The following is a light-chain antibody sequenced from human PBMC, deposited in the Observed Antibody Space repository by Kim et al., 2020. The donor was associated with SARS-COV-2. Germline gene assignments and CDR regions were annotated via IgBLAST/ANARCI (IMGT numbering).Light chain of an antibody. CDR1: SSDVGSYNL. CDR3: CSYAVTRIWV. CDR2: EGN. Sequence: GQSITTSCTATSSDVGSYNLVSWYQHSPGKAPQLVIYEGNKRPSGVSNRFSGSKSGNTASLTISGLQVEDAADYFCCSYAVTRIWVFGGGTKLTVL. V-gene: IGLV2-23*01. J-gene: IGLJ3*02.